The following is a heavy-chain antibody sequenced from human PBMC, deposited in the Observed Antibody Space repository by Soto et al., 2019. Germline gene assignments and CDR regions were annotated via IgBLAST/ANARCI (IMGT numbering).Heavy chain of an antibody. Sequence: GESLKISCKGCGYSFTSHWITWVRQMPGKGLEYMGRIGPNDSNTNYSPSFQGHVAISADKSISTAYLQWTSLKASDTAMYYCAIGAPGLGAFDSCGQGTMVTVS. CDR1: GYSFTSHW. CDR2: IGPNDSNT. D-gene: IGHD1-26*01. CDR3: AIGAPGLGAFDS. J-gene: IGHJ3*02. V-gene: IGHV5-10-1*01.